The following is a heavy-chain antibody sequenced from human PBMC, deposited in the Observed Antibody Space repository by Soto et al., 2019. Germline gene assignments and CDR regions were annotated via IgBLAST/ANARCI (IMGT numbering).Heavy chain of an antibody. CDR2: INSDGSST. CDR1: GFTFSSYW. D-gene: IGHD2-21*01. Sequence: EVQLVESGGGLVQPGGSLRLSCAASGFTFSSYWMHWVRQAPGKGLEWVSRINSDGSSTPYADSVRGRFTISRDNAKNTLFLQMNSLRAEDTAVYYCAGPRGYCGDETCPNYNYYMDVWGKGTMVTVSS. V-gene: IGHV3-74*01. J-gene: IGHJ6*03. CDR3: AGPRGYCGDETCPNYNYYMDV.